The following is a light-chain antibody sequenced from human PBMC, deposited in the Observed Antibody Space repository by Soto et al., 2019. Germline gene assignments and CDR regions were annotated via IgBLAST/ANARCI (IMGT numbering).Light chain of an antibody. CDR3: QQYNSYST. CDR2: KAS. CDR1: QTISSW. J-gene: IGKJ1*01. V-gene: IGKV1-5*03. Sequence: DIQMTQSPSTLSGSVGDRVTITCRASQTISSWLAWYQQKPGKAPKLLTYKASTLKSGVPSRFSGSGSGTEFTLTISSLQPDDFATYYRQQYNSYSTFGQGTKVDIK.